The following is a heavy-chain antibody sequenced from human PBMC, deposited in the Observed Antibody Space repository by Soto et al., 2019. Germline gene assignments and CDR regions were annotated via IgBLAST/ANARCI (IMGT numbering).Heavy chain of an antibody. CDR3: ATSPRDIVEVVAATLDWYFDL. CDR1: GFTFSSYS. V-gene: IGHV3-48*04. Sequence: GGSLRLSCAASGFTFSSYSMNWVRQAPGKGLEWVSYISSSSSTIYYADSVKGRFTISRDNAKNSLYLQMNSLRAEDTAVYYCATSPRDIVEVVAATLDWYFDLWGRGTLVTVSS. J-gene: IGHJ2*01. D-gene: IGHD2-15*01. CDR2: ISSSSSTI.